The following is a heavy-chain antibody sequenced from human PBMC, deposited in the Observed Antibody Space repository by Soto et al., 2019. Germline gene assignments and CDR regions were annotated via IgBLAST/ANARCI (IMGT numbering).Heavy chain of an antibody. V-gene: IGHV4-30-2*01. CDR2: IYHSGST. CDR3: ARAGGLGAVAVDY. D-gene: IGHD6-19*01. J-gene: IGHJ4*02. Sequence: QLQLQESGSGLVKPSQTLSLTCAVSGGSISSGGYSWSWIRQPPGKGLEWIGYIYHSGSTYYNPSLRSRVTISVDRAKNQFSLKLSSVTAADTAVYYCARAGGLGAVAVDYWGQGTLVTVSS. CDR1: GGSISSGGYS.